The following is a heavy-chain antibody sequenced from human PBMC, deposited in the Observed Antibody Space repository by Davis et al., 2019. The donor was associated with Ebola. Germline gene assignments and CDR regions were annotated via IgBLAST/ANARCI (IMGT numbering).Heavy chain of an antibody. CDR1: GFGFGDYA. V-gene: IGHV3-9*01. D-gene: IGHD6-13*01. J-gene: IGHJ5*02. CDR2: ISWNSGIR. Sequence: GGSLRLSCAASGFGFGDYAMHWVRLAPGKGLEWVSGISWNSGIRGYAESVKGRFTISRDNARNSLYLQMNSLRADDSAVYYCASAGSAWSVGPWGQGTLVTVSS. CDR3: ASAGSAWSVGP.